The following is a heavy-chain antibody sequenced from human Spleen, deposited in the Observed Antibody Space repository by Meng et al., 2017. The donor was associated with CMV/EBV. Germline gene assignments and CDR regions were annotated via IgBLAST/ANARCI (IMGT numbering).Heavy chain of an antibody. CDR2: IRSSGTDM. Sequence: GESLKISCAASGFSFSDFHMSWIRQAPGKGLEWVSNIRSSGTDMYYADSVKGRFTISRDNAKNSLYLQMNSLRAEDTAVYYCARGNHDYSNYLRPKYGMDVWGQGTTVTVSS. CDR3: ARGNHDYSNYLRPKYGMDV. CDR1: GFSFSDFH. D-gene: IGHD4-11*01. V-gene: IGHV3-11*04. J-gene: IGHJ6*02.